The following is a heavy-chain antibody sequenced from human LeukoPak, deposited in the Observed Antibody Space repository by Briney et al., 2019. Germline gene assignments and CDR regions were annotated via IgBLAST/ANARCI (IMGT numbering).Heavy chain of an antibody. V-gene: IGHV4-39*01. D-gene: IGHD3-3*01. Sequence: SETLSLTCTVSGGSVSSSSYYRGWIRQPPGKGLEWIGSIYYSGSTYYNPSLKSRVTISVDTSKNQFSLKLSSVTAADTAVYYCARRVTIFGVDRAYYYMDVWGKGTTVTVSS. J-gene: IGHJ6*03. CDR1: GGSVSSSSYY. CDR3: ARRVTIFGVDRAYYYMDV. CDR2: IYYSGST.